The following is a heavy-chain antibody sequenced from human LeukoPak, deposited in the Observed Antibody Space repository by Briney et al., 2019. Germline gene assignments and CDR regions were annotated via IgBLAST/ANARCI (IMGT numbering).Heavy chain of an antibody. CDR1: GFTVSSKY. D-gene: IGHD6-19*01. J-gene: IGHJ4*02. CDR3: AKVGAVAAVEN. CDR2: IYTGETT. Sequence: GGSLRLSCAASGFTVSSKYMSWVRQAPGKGLEWVSVIYTGETTYYADSVKGRFTISRDNSKNTLYLQMDGLRVEDTAVYYCAKVGAVAAVENWGQGTLVTVSP. V-gene: IGHV3-66*01.